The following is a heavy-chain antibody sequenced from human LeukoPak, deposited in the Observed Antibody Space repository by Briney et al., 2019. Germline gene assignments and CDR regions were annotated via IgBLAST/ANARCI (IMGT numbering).Heavy chain of an antibody. V-gene: IGHV3-53*01. D-gene: IGHD3-22*01. J-gene: IGHJ3*02. Sequence: GGSLRLSCAASGFTVSSNYMSSVRQAPGKGLEWVSVIYSSGSTYYADSVKGRFTISRDNSKNTLYLQMNSLRAEDTAVYYCARDGGYDSSGLGAFDIWGQGTMVTVSS. CDR2: IYSSGST. CDR3: ARDGGYDSSGLGAFDI. CDR1: GFTVSSNY.